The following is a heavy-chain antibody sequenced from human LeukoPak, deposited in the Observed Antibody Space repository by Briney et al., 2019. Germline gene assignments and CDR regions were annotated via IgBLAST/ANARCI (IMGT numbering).Heavy chain of an antibody. D-gene: IGHD3-22*01. Sequence: AASVKVSCKASGYTFTSYDINWVRQATGQGLEWMGWMNPNSGNTGYAQKFQGRVTMTRNTSISTAYMELSGLRSEDTAVYYCARGGSPYYDSSGYYLRASAFDIWGQGTMVTVSS. CDR3: ARGGSPYYDSSGYYLRASAFDI. J-gene: IGHJ3*02. CDR2: MNPNSGNT. V-gene: IGHV1-8*01. CDR1: GYTFTSYD.